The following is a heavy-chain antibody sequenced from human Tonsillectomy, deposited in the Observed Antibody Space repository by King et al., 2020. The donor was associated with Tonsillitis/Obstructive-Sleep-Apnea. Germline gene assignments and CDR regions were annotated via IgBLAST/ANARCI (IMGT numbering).Heavy chain of an antibody. Sequence: VQLVESGAEVKKPGESLKISCKGSGYSFTSYWIGWVRQMPGKGLEWMGIIYPGDADTRYSPSFQGQVTLSADKSISTAYLQWSSLKASDTAMYYFARLELELRSGYYYYYMDVWGKGTTVTVSS. CDR3: ARLELELRSGYYYYYMDV. CDR1: GYSFTSYW. CDR2: IYPGDADT. V-gene: IGHV5-51*01. J-gene: IGHJ6*03. D-gene: IGHD1-7*01.